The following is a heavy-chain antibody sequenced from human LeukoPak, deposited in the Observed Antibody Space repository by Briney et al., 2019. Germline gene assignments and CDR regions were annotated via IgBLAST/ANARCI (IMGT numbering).Heavy chain of an antibody. CDR2: IRGDTADS. V-gene: IGHV1-2*02. Sequence: ASVKVSCKASGYTLSDFYMHWVRQPPGHGLEWMGWIRGDTADSGAAQKFQGRVTMTRDTSTDTAYMELTGLRFDDTAIYYCARVRGNSCDFWGQGTLVTVSS. D-gene: IGHD6-13*01. J-gene: IGHJ4*02. CDR1: GYTLSDFY. CDR3: ARVRGNSCDF.